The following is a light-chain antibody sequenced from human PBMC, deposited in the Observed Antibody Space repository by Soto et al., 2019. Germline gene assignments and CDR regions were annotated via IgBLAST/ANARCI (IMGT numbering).Light chain of an antibody. Sequence: QSVLTQPPSMSGAPGQRVTISCIGSSSNIGAGYDVHWYQQIPGTAPKLLIYGNSNRPSGVPDRFSGSKSGTSASLAITWLEDEDEADDYCPSYDSSLGGSVVFGGGTKLTVL. CDR1: SSNIGAGYD. CDR2: GNS. V-gene: IGLV1-40*01. CDR3: PSYDSSLGGSVV. J-gene: IGLJ3*02.